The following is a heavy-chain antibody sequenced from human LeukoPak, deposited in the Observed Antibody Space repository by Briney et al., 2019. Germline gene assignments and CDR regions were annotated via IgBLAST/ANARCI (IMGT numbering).Heavy chain of an antibody. CDR1: GLTFSSYG. CDR3: ARTSGVRVQLWTELDY. V-gene: IGHV3-23*01. D-gene: IGHD1-7*01. J-gene: IGHJ4*02. CDR2: ISGIGGST. Sequence: GGSLTLSCAASGLTFSSYGMHWVSQAPGNWLEWVSAISGIGGSTYYADSVKGRFTISRDNSKNTLYLQMNSLRVEDMAVYYCARTSGVRVQLWTELDYWGQGTLVTVSS.